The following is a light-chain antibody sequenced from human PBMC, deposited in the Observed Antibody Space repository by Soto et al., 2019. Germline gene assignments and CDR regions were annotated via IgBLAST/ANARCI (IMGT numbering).Light chain of an antibody. CDR1: KSVSNY. V-gene: IGKV3-20*01. CDR2: GAS. CDR3: QQYGSSLT. J-gene: IGKJ1*01. Sequence: EVVLTQSPGTLSLSPGERATLACRASKSVSNYLAWYQQKSGQAPRLLIYGASSRASGIPDRFSGSGSGTDFTLTISRVEPEDFAVSYCQQYGSSLTFGLGTKVEIK.